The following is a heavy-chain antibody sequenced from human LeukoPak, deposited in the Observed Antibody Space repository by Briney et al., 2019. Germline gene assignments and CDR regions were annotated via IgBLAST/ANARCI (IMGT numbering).Heavy chain of an antibody. J-gene: IGHJ4*02. D-gene: IGHD3-16*01. CDR2: VHYSGST. CDR3: ARQIWRHYIPS. V-gene: IGHV4-39*01. CDR1: GGSISNSASY. Sequence: PSETLPLTCDVYGGSISNSASYWGWIRQPPGKRLEWIATVHYSGSTFYSPSLKSRVAISVDTSKSQFSLKLGSVTATDTAVYYCARQIWRHYIPSWGLGVLVTVSS.